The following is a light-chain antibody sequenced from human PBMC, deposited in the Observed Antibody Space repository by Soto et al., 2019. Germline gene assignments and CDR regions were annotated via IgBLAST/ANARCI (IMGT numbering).Light chain of an antibody. CDR1: QSVSSSR. Sequence: EIVVTQSPGALSLSPGERATLSCRASQSVSSSRLAWYRQKPGQAPRLLIYGASSRATGIPDRFSGSGSGTDFTLTISRLEPEDFAVYYCQQYGSSLWTFAQGTKVDI. CDR3: QQYGSSLWT. J-gene: IGKJ1*01. CDR2: GAS. V-gene: IGKV3-20*01.